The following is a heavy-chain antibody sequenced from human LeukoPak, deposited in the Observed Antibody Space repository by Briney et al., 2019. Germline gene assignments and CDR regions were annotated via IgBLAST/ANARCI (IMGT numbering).Heavy chain of an antibody. CDR2: TSGSSSNT. CDR1: GFTFSTYS. J-gene: IGHJ4*02. Sequence: GGSLRLSCAASGFTFSTYSMNWVRQAPGKGLEWVSYTSGSSSNTFYADSVKGRFTISRDNAKNSLYLQMNSLRAEDTAVYYCARDDTVTAHFDYWGQGTLVTVSS. V-gene: IGHV3-48*01. D-gene: IGHD4-11*01. CDR3: ARDDTVTAHFDY.